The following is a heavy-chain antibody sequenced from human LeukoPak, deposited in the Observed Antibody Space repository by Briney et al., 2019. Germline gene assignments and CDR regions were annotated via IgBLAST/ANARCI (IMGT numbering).Heavy chain of an antibody. CDR2: INQDGSET. CDR1: GFTFSTSW. CDR3: ARWAGRCGGDCQSEDP. J-gene: IGHJ5*02. Sequence: GGSLRLSCVGSGFTFSTSWMHWVRQAPGKGPEYVAYINQDGSETNYVDSEKGRFTISRDNTRNSLFLQMYSLRDEDTAIYYCARWAGRCGGDCQSEDPWGLGTLVIVSS. D-gene: IGHD2-21*02. V-gene: IGHV3-7*01.